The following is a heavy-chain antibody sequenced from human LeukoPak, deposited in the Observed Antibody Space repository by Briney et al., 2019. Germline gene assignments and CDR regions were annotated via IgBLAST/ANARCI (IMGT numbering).Heavy chain of an antibody. J-gene: IGHJ4*02. V-gene: IGHV4-30-2*01. CDR1: GGSISSGGYS. D-gene: IGHD3-10*01. CDR2: IYHSGST. Sequence: SETLSLTCAVSGGSISSGGYSWSWIRQPPGKGLEWIGYIYHSGSTYYNPSLKSRVTISVDRSKNQFSLKLSSVTAADTAVYYCATYPVYGSGSYYNIHWGQGTLVTVSS. CDR3: ATYPVYGSGSYYNIH.